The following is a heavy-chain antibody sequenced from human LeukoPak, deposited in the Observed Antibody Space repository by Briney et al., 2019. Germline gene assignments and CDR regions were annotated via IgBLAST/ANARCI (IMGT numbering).Heavy chain of an antibody. V-gene: IGHV1-24*01. CDR2: FDPEDGET. J-gene: IGHJ4*02. D-gene: IGHD4-17*01. CDR3: ATRDYGDPSAFDY. CDR1: GYTLTELS. Sequence: ASVKVSCKVSGYTLTELSMHWVRRAPGKGLEWMGGFDPEDGETIYAQKFQGRVTMTEDTSTDTAYMELSSLRSEDTAVYYCATRDYGDPSAFDYWGQGTLVTVSS.